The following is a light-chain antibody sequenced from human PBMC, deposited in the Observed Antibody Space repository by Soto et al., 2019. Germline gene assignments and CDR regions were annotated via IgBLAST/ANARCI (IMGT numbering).Light chain of an antibody. V-gene: IGLV1-51*02. J-gene: IGLJ2*01. Sequence: QSVLTQPPSVSAAPGQKVTISCSGSRSNIGNNYVSWYQQLPGTAPKLLIDETNKRPSGIPDRFSGSKSGTSATLGITGLQTGDEADYYCGTWYSSLSAGVFGGGTKLTVL. CDR1: RSNIGNNY. CDR2: ETN. CDR3: GTWYSSLSAGV.